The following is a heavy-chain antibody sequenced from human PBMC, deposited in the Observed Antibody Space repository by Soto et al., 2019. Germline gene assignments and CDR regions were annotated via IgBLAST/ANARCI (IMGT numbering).Heavy chain of an antibody. CDR1: GGSISSGDYS. J-gene: IGHJ5*02. D-gene: IGHD1-7*01. CDR2: IYHSGSS. V-gene: IGHV4-30-2*01. Sequence: SETLSLTCAVSGGSISSGDYSWSWIRQPPGQGLEWIGYIYHSGSSYYNPSLTSRVTISVDRSTDQFSLKLSSVTAADTAVYYCARAGGKQVELLWFDPWGQGTLVTVSS. CDR3: ARAGGKQVELLWFDP.